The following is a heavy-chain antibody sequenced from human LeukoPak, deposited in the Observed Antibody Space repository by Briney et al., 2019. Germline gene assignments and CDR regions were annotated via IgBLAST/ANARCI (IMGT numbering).Heavy chain of an antibody. CDR3: AAQRGSSGYPH. CDR2: IIPILGIA. J-gene: IGHJ4*02. Sequence: GASVKVSCKASGYTFTSYDINWVRQATGQGLEWMGRIIPILGIANYAQKFQGRVTITADKSTSTAYMELSSLRSEDTAVYYCAAQRGSSGYPHWGQGTLVTVSS. D-gene: IGHD3-22*01. CDR1: GYTFTSYD. V-gene: IGHV1-69*04.